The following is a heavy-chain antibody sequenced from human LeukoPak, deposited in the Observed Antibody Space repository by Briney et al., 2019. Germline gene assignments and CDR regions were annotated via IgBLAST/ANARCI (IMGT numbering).Heavy chain of an antibody. CDR3: ARASSFSGSYLYY. Sequence: SETLSLTCTVSGGSISSSSYYWGWIRQPPGKGLEWIGYIYYSGSTNYNSSLKSRVTISVDTSKNQFSLKLSSVTAADTAVYYCARASSFSGSYLYYWGQGTLVTVSS. D-gene: IGHD1-26*01. J-gene: IGHJ4*02. V-gene: IGHV4-61*05. CDR1: GGSISSSSYY. CDR2: IYYSGST.